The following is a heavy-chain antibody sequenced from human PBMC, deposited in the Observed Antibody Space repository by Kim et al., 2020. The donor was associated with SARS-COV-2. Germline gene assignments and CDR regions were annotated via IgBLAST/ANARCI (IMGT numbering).Heavy chain of an antibody. D-gene: IGHD2-2*02. Sequence: LSLTCAASGFTFDDYAMHWVRQAPGKGLEWVSLISGDGGSTYYADSVKGRFTISRDNSKNSLYLQMNSLRTEDTALYYCAKFKRKGAAINFLFYYGMDVWGQGPTVTVSS. CDR1: GFTFDDYA. J-gene: IGHJ6*02. V-gene: IGHV3-43*02. CDR2: ISGDGGST. CDR3: AKFKRKGAAINFLFYYGMDV.